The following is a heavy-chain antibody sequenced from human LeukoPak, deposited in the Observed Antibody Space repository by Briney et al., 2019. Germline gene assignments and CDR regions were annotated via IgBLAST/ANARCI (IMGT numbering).Heavy chain of an antibody. J-gene: IGHJ4*02. CDR3: ARGVYDSSGYFDTFDY. V-gene: IGHV5-51*01. D-gene: IGHD3-22*01. CDR2: IYPGDSDT. Sequence: GESLKISCKGSGYSFTNYWIGWVRQMPGKGLEWMVIIYPGDSDTRYSPSFQGQVTMSADKSISTAYLQWSSLKASDTAMYYCARGVYDSSGYFDTFDYWGQGTLVTVSS. CDR1: GYSFTNYW.